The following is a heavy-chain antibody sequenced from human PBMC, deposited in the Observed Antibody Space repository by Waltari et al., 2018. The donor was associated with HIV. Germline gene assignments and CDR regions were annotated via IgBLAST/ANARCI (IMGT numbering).Heavy chain of an antibody. V-gene: IGHV4-39*01. CDR1: GGSISSSSYY. J-gene: IGHJ6*02. CDR3: ARLSNGIAAAGSLYYYYYGMDV. Sequence: QLQLQESGPGLVKPSETLSLTCTVSGGSISSSSYYWGWIRPPPGKGLGWIGSIYYSGSTYYNPSLKSRVTISVDTSKNQFSLKLSSVTAADTAVYYCARLSNGIAAAGSLYYYYYGMDVWGQGTTVTVSS. D-gene: IGHD6-13*01. CDR2: IYYSGST.